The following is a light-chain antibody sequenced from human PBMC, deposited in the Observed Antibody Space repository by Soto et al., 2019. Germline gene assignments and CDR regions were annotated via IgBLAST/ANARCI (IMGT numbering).Light chain of an antibody. J-gene: IGKJ2*01. CDR2: GVS. CDR3: QQYGSASMFT. CDR1: LSLSSF. Sequence: DIVLTQSPGTLSLSPGEGATLSCRASLSLSSFLAWYQQKPGQAPRLLIYGVSRRATGIPDRFSGSGSGTDFSLTIARLVHEDFAVYYCQQYGSASMFTFGQGTKLEIK. V-gene: IGKV3-20*01.